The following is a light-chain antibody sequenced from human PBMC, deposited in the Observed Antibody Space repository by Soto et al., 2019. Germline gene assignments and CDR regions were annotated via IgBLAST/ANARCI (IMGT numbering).Light chain of an antibody. CDR3: QQYDNLPIT. CDR1: QDISNY. Sequence: DLQMTQSPSSVSASVGDRVTITCQASQDISNYLNWYQQKPGKAPKLLIYDASNLETGVPSRFSGSGSGTDFTFTISSLQPEDIATYYCQQYDNLPITFGQGTRLEIK. V-gene: IGKV1-33*01. J-gene: IGKJ5*01. CDR2: DAS.